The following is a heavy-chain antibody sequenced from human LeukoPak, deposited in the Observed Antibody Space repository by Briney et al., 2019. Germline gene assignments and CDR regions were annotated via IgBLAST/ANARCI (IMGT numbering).Heavy chain of an antibody. D-gene: IGHD3-22*01. CDR3: AKDRWSESYHDSSPDAFDI. Sequence: GGSLRLSCAASGFTFSSYAMSWVRQAPGKGLEWVSAISGSGGSTYYADSVKGRFTISRDNSKNTLYLQMNSLRAEDTAVYYCAKDRWSESYHDSSPDAFDIWGQGTMVTVSS. V-gene: IGHV3-23*01. CDR2: ISGSGGST. CDR1: GFTFSSYA. J-gene: IGHJ3*02.